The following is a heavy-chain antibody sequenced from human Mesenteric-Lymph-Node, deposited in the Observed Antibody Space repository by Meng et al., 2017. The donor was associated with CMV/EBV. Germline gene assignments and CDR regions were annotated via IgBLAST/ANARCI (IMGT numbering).Heavy chain of an antibody. Sequence: GESLKISCAASGFTFSNYWMHWVRQPPGKGPVWVSRIGTTGSGATYADSVKGRFTISRDNAKNTLYLQMDSLRAEDTAMYYCARSARFIAAAGYFDYWGQGTLVTVSS. D-gene: IGHD6-13*01. CDR2: IGTTGSGA. J-gene: IGHJ4*02. V-gene: IGHV3-74*01. CDR1: GFTFSNYW. CDR3: ARSARFIAAAGYFDY.